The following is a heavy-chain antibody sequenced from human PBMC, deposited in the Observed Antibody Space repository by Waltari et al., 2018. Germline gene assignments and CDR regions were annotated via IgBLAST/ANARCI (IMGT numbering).Heavy chain of an antibody. CDR3: AFSRGWSSPFGAYDT. J-gene: IGHJ3*01. V-gene: IGHV3-74*01. D-gene: IGHD6-19*01. Sequence: EVQLVESGGGLVQPGGSLRLSCAAPGFAFSASWMHWVRQVPGRGLLWLPKLNSVGSDAIDADSVKGRFTLSRDNAKNTLYLEMSSLRAEDTAVYYCAFSRGWSSPFGAYDTWGQGTMVSVSS. CDR1: GFAFSASW. CDR2: LNSVGSDA.